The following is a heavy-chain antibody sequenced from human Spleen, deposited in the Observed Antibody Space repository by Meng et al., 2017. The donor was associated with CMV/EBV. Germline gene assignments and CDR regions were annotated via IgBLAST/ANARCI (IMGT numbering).Heavy chain of an antibody. CDR1: GYTFTRYG. CDR3: ARLYPDTVTTYWFDP. CDR2: INPNSGGT. D-gene: IGHD4-11*01. J-gene: IGHJ5*02. Sequence: ASVKVSCKASGYTFTRYGISWVRQAPGQGLEWMGWINPNSGGTNYAQKFQGRVTMTRDTSISTAYMELSRLRSDDTAVYYCARLYPDTVTTYWFDPWGQGTLVTVSS. V-gene: IGHV1-2*02.